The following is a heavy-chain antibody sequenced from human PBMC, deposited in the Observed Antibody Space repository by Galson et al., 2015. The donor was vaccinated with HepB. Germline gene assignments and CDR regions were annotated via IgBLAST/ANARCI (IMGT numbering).Heavy chain of an antibody. Sequence: SLRLSCAASGLTFSSYAMNWVRQAPGKGLEWVAVIWYDGNNKYYADSVKGRFTISRDNSKNTLYLQVNSLRAEDTAVYYCARAPGYSSGWYLLYWGQGTLVTVSS. CDR1: GLTFSSYA. CDR3: ARAPGYSSGWYLLY. J-gene: IGHJ4*02. D-gene: IGHD6-19*01. V-gene: IGHV3-33*08. CDR2: IWYDGNNK.